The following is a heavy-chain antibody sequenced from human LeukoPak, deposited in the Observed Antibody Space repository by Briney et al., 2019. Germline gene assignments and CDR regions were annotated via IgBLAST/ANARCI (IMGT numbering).Heavy chain of an antibody. CDR2: ISAYNGNT. Sequence: ASVKVSCKASGYTFTSYGISWVRQAPGQGLEWMGWISAYNGNTNYAQKLQGRVTMTTDTSTSTAYMELRSLRSNDTAVYYCARVPMYSSSSGYFDYWGQGTLVTVSS. D-gene: IGHD6-13*01. J-gene: IGHJ4*02. CDR3: ARVPMYSSSSGYFDY. CDR1: GYTFTSYG. V-gene: IGHV1-18*01.